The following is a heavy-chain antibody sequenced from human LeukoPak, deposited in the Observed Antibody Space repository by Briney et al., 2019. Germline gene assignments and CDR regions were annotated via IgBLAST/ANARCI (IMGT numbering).Heavy chain of an antibody. CDR2: ISGSSSYI. CDR3: ARDQGDFWSGYYHG. CDR1: GFMFRRYS. D-gene: IGHD3-3*01. J-gene: IGHJ4*02. V-gene: IGHV3-21*01. Sequence: GGSLRLSCAASGFMFRRYSMNWVRQAPGKGLEWVSSISGSSSYIYYADSVKGRFTISRDNAKNSLYLQMNSLRAEDTAVYYCARDQGDFWSGYYHGWGQGPLVPVSS.